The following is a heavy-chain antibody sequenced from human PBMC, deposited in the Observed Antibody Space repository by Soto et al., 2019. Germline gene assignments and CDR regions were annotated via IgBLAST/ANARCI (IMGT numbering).Heavy chain of an antibody. CDR1: GFSFDDYA. CDR2: ITWNSDNI. D-gene: IGHD2-15*01. J-gene: IGHJ4*02. CDR3: AKEVEVDCGGGSGYTS. Sequence: EVQLVESGGAWVQAGRSLRLSCAASGFSFDDYAMHWVRQAPGKGLEWVSGITWNSDNIGYADSVKGRFTISRDNARNSLYLQMNSLRTEDTAFYYCAKEVEVDCGGGSGYTSWGQGTLVTVFS. V-gene: IGHV3-9*01.